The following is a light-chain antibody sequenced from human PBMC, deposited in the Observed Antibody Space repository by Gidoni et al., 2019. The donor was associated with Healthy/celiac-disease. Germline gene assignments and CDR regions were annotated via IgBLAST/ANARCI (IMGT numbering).Light chain of an antibody. CDR1: QSVSSN. CDR2: GAS. V-gene: IGKV3-15*01. Sequence: EIVMTQSPATLSVSPGERATLSCRASQSVSSNLAWYQQKPGQAPRLLIYGASTRATGIPARFSGSVSGTEFTLTISSLQSVDFAVYYCQQYNNWPPLTFXGXTKVEIK. J-gene: IGKJ4*01. CDR3: QQYNNWPPLT.